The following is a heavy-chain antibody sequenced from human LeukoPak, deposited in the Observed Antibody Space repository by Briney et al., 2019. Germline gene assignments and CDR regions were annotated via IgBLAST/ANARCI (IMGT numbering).Heavy chain of an antibody. V-gene: IGHV3-53*01. CDR2: IYSGGST. Sequence: GGSLRLSCAASGFTVSSNYMSWVRQAPGKGLEWVSVIYSGGSTYYADSVKGRFTISRDNSKNTLYLQMNSPRAEDTAVYYCARGLTVTNSYYFDYWGQGTLVAVSS. CDR1: GFTVSSNY. CDR3: ARGLTVTNSYYFDY. J-gene: IGHJ4*02. D-gene: IGHD4-11*01.